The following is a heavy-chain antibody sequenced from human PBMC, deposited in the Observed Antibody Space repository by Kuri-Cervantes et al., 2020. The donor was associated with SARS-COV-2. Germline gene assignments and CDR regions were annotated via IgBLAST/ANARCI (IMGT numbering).Heavy chain of an antibody. CDR2: IYPGDSDT. J-gene: IGHJ6*02. V-gene: IGHV5-51*01. CDR3: ARVGKSSGSNYVMDV. Sequence: GESLKISCKGSGYSFTSYWIGWVRQMTGKGLEWMGIIYPGDSDTRYSPSFQGLVTISADKSISTAYLQWGSLKASDTAMYYCARVGKSSGSNYVMDVWGQGTTVTVSS. CDR1: GYSFTSYW. D-gene: IGHD6-19*01.